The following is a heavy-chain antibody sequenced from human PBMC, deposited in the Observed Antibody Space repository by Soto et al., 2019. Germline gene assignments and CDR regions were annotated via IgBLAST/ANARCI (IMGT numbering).Heavy chain of an antibody. CDR3: ARPSYGLRPYYYYCYGMDV. D-gene: IGHD5-12*01. CDR2: INHSGST. V-gene: IGHV4-34*01. J-gene: IGHJ6*02. Sequence: PSETLSLTCAVYGGSFSGYYWSWIRQPPGKGLEWIGEINHSGSTNYNPSLKSRVTISVDTSKNQFSLKLSSVTAADTAVYYCARPSYGLRPYYYYCYGMDVWGQGTTVTVSS. CDR1: GGSFSGYY.